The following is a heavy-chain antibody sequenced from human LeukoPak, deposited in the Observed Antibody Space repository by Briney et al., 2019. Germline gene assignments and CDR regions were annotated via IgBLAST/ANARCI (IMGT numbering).Heavy chain of an antibody. V-gene: IGHV3-7*01. CDR1: GFTFITYW. Sequence: PGGSLRLSCAASGFTFITYWMGWVRQAPGKGLEWVANIKHDGGETYYVGSVKGRFTISRDNAKNSLYLQMNSLRAEDTAVYYCARKRYSGYDYQDYWGQGTLVTVSS. D-gene: IGHD5-12*01. J-gene: IGHJ4*02. CDR2: IKHDGGET. CDR3: ARKRYSGYDYQDY.